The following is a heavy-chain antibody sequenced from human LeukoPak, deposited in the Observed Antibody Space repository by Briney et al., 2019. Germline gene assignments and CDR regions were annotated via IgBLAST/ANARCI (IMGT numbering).Heavy chain of an antibody. J-gene: IGHJ6*03. Sequence: ASVKVSCKASGYTFTSYGISWVRQAPGPGLEWMGWISAYNGNTNYAQKRQGRVTMTTDTSTSTAYMELRSLRSDDTAVYYCARGRYYDILTGYYNVAPYYYYMDVWGKGITVTVSS. CDR2: ISAYNGNT. V-gene: IGHV1-18*01. CDR3: ARGRYYDILTGYYNVAPYYYYMDV. D-gene: IGHD3-9*01. CDR1: GYTFTSYG.